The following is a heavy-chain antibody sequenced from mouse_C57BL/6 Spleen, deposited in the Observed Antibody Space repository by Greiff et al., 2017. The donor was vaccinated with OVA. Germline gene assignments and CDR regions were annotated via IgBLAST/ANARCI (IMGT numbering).Heavy chain of an antibody. J-gene: IGHJ2*01. Sequence: EVQLQQSGPELVKPGASVKISCKASGYTFTDYYMNWVKQSHGKSLEWIGDINPNNGGTSYNQKFKGKATLTVDKSSSTAYMELRSLTSEDSAVYYCARSTAQALDDWGQGTTLTVSS. D-gene: IGHD3-2*02. CDR2: INPNNGGT. CDR1: GYTFTDYY. V-gene: IGHV1-26*01. CDR3: ARSTAQALDD.